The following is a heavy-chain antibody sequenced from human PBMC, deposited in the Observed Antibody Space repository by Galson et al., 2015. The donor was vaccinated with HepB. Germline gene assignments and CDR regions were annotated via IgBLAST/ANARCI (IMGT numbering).Heavy chain of an antibody. J-gene: IGHJ4*02. V-gene: IGHV4-30-4*01. Sequence: LSLTCTVSGGSISSGDYYWSWIRQSPGKGLEWIGYIYYTGSAYYSPSLKSRLTISLDKSKNQFSLNLSSVTAADTAVYYCARYVYEFWSGNYNERYYFDYWGQGTLVTVSS. D-gene: IGHD3-3*01. CDR3: ARYVYEFWSGNYNERYYFDY. CDR1: GGSISSGDYY. CDR2: IYYTGSA.